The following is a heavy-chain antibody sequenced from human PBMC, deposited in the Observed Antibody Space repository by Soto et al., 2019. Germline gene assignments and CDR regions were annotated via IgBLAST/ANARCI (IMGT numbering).Heavy chain of an antibody. V-gene: IGHV4-59*01. CDR3: ARAGYYYDSSGYPVLDY. D-gene: IGHD3-22*01. CDR1: GGSISSYY. J-gene: IGHJ4*02. Sequence: SETLSLTCTVSGGSISSYYWSWIRQPPGKGLEWIGYIYYSGSTNYNPSLKSRVTISVDTSKNQFSLKLSSVTAADTAVYYCARAGYYYDSSGYPVLDYWGQGTLVTVSS. CDR2: IYYSGST.